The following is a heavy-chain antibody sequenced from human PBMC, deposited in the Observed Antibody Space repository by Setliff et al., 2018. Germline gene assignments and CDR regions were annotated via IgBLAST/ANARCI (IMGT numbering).Heavy chain of an antibody. J-gene: IGHJ3*01. V-gene: IGHV4-39*02. D-gene: IGHD3-10*01. CDR1: GDSIKSNAYY. Sequence: SETLSLTCAVSGDSIKSNAYYWGWIRQSPVRGLGWIGSVHSSGTTHYNPSLKSRVTISVDSAKNHFSLNLRSVTAADTAIYYCARPPKWFGEVIIGALDVWGQGTVVTVS. CDR2: VHSSGTT. CDR3: ARPPKWFGEVIIGALDV.